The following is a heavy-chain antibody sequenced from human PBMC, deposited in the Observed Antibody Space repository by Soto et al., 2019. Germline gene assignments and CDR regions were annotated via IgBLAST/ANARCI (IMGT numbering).Heavy chain of an antibody. J-gene: IGHJ4*02. D-gene: IGHD3-22*01. V-gene: IGHV1-24*01. CDR2: FDPEDGET. CDR3: TTYYYDSSGYYYIDY. Sequence: GASVKVSCKVSGYTLTELSMHWVRQAPGKGLEWMGGFDPEDGETIYAQKFQGRVTMTEDTSTDTAYMELSSLRSEDTAVYYCTTYYYDSSGYYYIDYWGQGTLVTVSS. CDR1: GYTLTELS.